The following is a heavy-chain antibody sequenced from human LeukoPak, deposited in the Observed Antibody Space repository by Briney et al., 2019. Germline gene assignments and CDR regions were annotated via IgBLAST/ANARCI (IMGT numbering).Heavy chain of an antibody. CDR2: IYYSGST. V-gene: IGHV4-59*01. CDR1: GGSISGYY. CDR3: ARDKGVSFDY. J-gene: IGHJ4*02. D-gene: IGHD3-10*01. Sequence: SETLSLTCTVSGGSISGYYWTWIRQPPGKGLEWIGYIYYSGSTNYNPSLKSRVTISVDTSKNQFSLKLSSVTAADTAVYYWARDKGVSFDYWGQGTLVTVSS.